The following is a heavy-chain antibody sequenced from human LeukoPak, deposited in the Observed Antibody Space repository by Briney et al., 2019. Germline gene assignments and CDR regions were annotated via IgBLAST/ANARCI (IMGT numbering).Heavy chain of an antibody. CDR1: GYTFTSYG. V-gene: IGHV1-18*01. D-gene: IGHD5-24*01. Sequence: ASVKVSCKASGYTFTSYGISWVRQAPGQGLEWMGWISAYNGNTNYAQKLQGRVTMTTDTSTSTAYIELRSLRSDDTAVYYCALNGYKGGYYFDYWGQGTLVTVSS. CDR3: ALNGYKGGYYFDY. CDR2: ISAYNGNT. J-gene: IGHJ4*02.